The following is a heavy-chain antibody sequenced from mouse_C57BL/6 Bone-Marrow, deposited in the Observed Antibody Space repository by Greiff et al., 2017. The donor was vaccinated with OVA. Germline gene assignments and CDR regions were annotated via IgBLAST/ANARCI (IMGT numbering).Heavy chain of an antibody. J-gene: IGHJ2*01. V-gene: IGHV1-39*01. Sequence: EVQLVESGPELVKPGASVKISCKASGYSFTDYNMNWVKQSNGKSLEWIGVINPNYGTTSYNQKFKGKATLTVDQSSSTAYMQLNSLTSEDSAVYYCARLEYYGSSFYFDYWGQGTTLTVSS. CDR2: INPNYGTT. CDR3: ARLEYYGSSFYFDY. D-gene: IGHD1-1*01. CDR1: GYSFTDYN.